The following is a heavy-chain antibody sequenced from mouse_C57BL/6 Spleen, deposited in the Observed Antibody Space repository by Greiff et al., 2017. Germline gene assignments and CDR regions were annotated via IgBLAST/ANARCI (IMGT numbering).Heavy chain of an antibody. D-gene: IGHD2-5*01. Sequence: QVQLQQPGAELVRPGSSVKLSCKASGYTFTSYWMHWVKQRPIKGLEWIGNIDPSDSETNYNQKFKDKATLTVDKSSSTAYMQLSSLTSEDSAVYYCARRSNYEGCTYYLDYWGQGTTLTVSS. CDR2: IDPSDSET. CDR3: ARRSNYEGCTYYLDY. V-gene: IGHV1-52*01. J-gene: IGHJ2*01. CDR1: GYTFTSYW.